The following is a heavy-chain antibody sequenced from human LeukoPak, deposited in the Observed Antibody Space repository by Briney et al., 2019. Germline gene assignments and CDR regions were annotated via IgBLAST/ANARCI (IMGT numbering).Heavy chain of an antibody. CDR3: AKELVRDLSDRITMVRGVDY. D-gene: IGHD3-10*01. CDR2: ISGSGGST. CDR1: GFTFSSYA. Sequence: GGSLRLSCAASGFTFSSYAMSWVRQAPGKGLEWVSAISGSGGSTYYADSVKGRFTISRDNSKNTLYLQMNSLRAEDTAVYYCAKELVRDLSDRITMVRGVDYWGQGTLVTVSS. V-gene: IGHV3-23*01. J-gene: IGHJ4*02.